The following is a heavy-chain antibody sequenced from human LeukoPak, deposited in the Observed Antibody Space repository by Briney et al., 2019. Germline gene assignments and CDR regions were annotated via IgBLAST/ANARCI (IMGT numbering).Heavy chain of an antibody. CDR1: GYTFTSYY. D-gene: IGHD6-19*01. Sequence: EASVKVSCKASGYTFTSYYMHWVRQAPGQGLEWMGWINPNSGGTNYAQKFQGRVTMTRDTSISPAYMELSRLRSDDTAVYYCASSIAVAGTGFDYWGQGTLVTVSS. V-gene: IGHV1-2*02. CDR3: ASSIAVAGTGFDY. CDR2: INPNSGGT. J-gene: IGHJ4*02.